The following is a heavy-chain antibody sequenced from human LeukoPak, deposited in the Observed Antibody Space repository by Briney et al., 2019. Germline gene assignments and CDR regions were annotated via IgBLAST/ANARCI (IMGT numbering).Heavy chain of an antibody. D-gene: IGHD3-10*01. CDR2: ISSTGST. CDR1: GGSVSSGGYY. V-gene: IGHV4-61*02. J-gene: IGHJ4*02. CDR3: ARDQTYSGSGIYTYFDS. Sequence: MASETLSLTCTVSGGSVSSGGYYWSWIRQPAGKGLEYLGRISSTGSTNYNPSLRSRVTISLDTSKNHFSLKLSSVTAADTAVYYCARDQTYSGSGIYTYFDSWGQGILVTVSS.